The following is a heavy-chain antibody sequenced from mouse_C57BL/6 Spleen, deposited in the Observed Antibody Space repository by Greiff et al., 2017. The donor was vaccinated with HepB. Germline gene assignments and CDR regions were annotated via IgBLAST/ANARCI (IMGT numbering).Heavy chain of an antibody. D-gene: IGHD1-2*01. CDR3: ARSGYYGKFAY. J-gene: IGHJ3*01. CDR1: GYTFTSYW. CDR2: IHPNSGIT. Sequence: QVQLQQPGAELVKPGASVKLSCKASGYTFTSYWMHWVKQRPGQGLEWIGMIHPNSGITDYNEKFKSKATLTVDKSSSTAYMQLSSLTSEDSAVYYCARSGYYGKFAYWGQGTLVTVSA. V-gene: IGHV1-64*01.